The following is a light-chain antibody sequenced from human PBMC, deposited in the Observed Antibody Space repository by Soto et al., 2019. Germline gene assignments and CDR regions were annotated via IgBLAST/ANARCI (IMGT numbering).Light chain of an antibody. V-gene: IGLV2-14*01. CDR3: GSYTGNNNYV. J-gene: IGLJ1*01. Sequence: QSVLTQPASVSGSPGQSITIYCTGTSGDVGGYKFVSWYQQHPGKAPKLMIYEVSNRPSGVSSRFSGSKSGNTASLTISGLQAEDESDYFCGSYTGNNNYVFGSGTKFTVL. CDR2: EVS. CDR1: SGDVGGYKF.